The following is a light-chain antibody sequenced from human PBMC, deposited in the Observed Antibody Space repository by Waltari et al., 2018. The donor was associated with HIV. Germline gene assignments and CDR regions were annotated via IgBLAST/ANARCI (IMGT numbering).Light chain of an antibody. V-gene: IGLV2-14*01. CDR3: SSYTSSSTRV. Sequence: QSALTQPASVSGSPGQSLTISCTGTSSDVGGYNYVSWYQQHPGKAHKLMIYEVSNRPSGVSNRFSGSKSGNTASLTISGLQAEDEADYYCSSYTSSSTRVFGGGTKLTVL. J-gene: IGLJ2*01. CDR1: SSDVGGYNY. CDR2: EVS.